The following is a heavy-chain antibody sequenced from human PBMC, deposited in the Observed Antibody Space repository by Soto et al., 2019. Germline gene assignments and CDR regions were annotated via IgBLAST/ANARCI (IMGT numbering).Heavy chain of an antibody. Sequence: QVQLVQSGAEVKKPGASVKVSCKASGYSFTNYGISWVRQAPGQGLEWMGWISAYNGNTNYAQKLQGRVTMTTDTSTRSAYMELRSLRSDDTAVYYCARVQYYDSSGYYFGAFDIWGQGTMVTVSS. CDR1: GYSFTNYG. CDR3: ARVQYYDSSGYYFGAFDI. D-gene: IGHD3-22*01. V-gene: IGHV1-18*01. J-gene: IGHJ3*02. CDR2: ISAYNGNT.